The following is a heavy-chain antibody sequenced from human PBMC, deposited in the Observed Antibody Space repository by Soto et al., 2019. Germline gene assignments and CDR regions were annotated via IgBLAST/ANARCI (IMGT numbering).Heavy chain of an antibody. CDR2: IIPIFGTA. CDR1: GGTFSSYA. D-gene: IGHD5-18*01. CDR3: AGVGYSYGAIYYYEGMDV. V-gene: IGHV1-69*13. J-gene: IGHJ6*02. Sequence: GASVKVSCKASGGTFSSYAISWVRQAPGQGLEWMGGIIPIFGTANYAQKFQGRVTITADESTSTAYMELSSLRSEDTAVYYCAGVGYSYGAIYYYEGMDVRGQGTTVTVSS.